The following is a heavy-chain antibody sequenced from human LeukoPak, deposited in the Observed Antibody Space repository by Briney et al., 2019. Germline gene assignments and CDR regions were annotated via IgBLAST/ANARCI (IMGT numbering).Heavy chain of an antibody. CDR3: ARDKYCSSTSCYLAEAFDI. D-gene: IGHD2-2*01. CDR1: GYTFTSYG. Sequence: GASVKVSCKASGYTFTSYGISWVRQAPGQGLEWMGWISAYNGNTNYAQKLRGRVTMTTDTSTSTAYMELRSLRSDDTAVYYCARDKYCSSTSCYLAEAFDIWGQGKMVTVSS. CDR2: ISAYNGNT. J-gene: IGHJ3*02. V-gene: IGHV1-18*01.